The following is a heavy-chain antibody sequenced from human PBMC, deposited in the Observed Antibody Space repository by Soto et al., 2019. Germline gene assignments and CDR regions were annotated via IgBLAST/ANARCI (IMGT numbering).Heavy chain of an antibody. J-gene: IGHJ6*03. CDR3: ARGASNYPFSYYYYYMDV. CDR2: ICTAGDT. CDR1: GFTLSSYE. D-gene: IGHD4-4*01. Sequence: GGSLRLSCAASGFTLSSYEMHWVRQATGKGLEWVSAICTAGDTYYPGSVKGRFTISRENAKNSLYLQMNSLRAGDTAVYYCARGASNYPFSYYYYYMDVWGKGTTVTVSS. V-gene: IGHV3-13*01.